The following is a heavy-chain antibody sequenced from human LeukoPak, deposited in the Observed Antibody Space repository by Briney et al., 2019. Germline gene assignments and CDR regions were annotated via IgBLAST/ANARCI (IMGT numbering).Heavy chain of an antibody. V-gene: IGHV3-53*01. CDR1: GFTVSSNY. CDR3: ASTGSSDPNFDY. D-gene: IGHD3-10*01. CDR2: IYSGGST. Sequence: GGSLRLSCAASGFTVSSNYMSWVRQAPRKGLEWVSVIYSGGSTYYADSVKGRFTISRDNSKNTLYLQMNSLRAEDTAVYYCASTGSSDPNFDYWGQGTLVTVSS. J-gene: IGHJ4*02.